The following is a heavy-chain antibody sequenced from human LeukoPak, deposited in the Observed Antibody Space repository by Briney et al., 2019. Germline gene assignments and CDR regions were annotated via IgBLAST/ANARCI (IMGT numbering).Heavy chain of an antibody. CDR3: AKGSATSRPYYFDY. CDR1: GFTLSSYA. Sequence: GSLSLSCAASGFTLSSYAMSWVRQAPGEGLEWVSAITGSGGDTYHAESVKGRFTISRDNSKNTLYLQMNSLRAEDTAVYYCAKGSATSRPYYFDYWGQGTLVTVSS. D-gene: IGHD2-2*01. J-gene: IGHJ4*02. CDR2: ITGSGGDT. V-gene: IGHV3-23*01.